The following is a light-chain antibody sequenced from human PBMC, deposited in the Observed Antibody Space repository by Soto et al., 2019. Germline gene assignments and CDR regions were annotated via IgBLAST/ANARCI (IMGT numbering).Light chain of an antibody. V-gene: IGLV2-14*01. CDR2: EVS. Sequence: QSVLTQPASVSGSPGQSITISCTGTSSDVGGYDFVSWYQQHPGKAPKLMIYEVSHRPSGVSNRFSASKSGNTASLTISGLQAEDEADYYCSSYTTTTTLGVVFGGGTKLTVL. CDR3: SSYTTTTTLGVV. CDR1: SSDVGGYDF. J-gene: IGLJ2*01.